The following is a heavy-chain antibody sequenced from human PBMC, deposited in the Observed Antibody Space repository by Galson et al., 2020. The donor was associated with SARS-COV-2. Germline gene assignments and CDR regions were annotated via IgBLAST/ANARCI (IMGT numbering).Heavy chain of an antibody. CDR3: ASYVWGSYRYAPFDTEMVY. V-gene: IGHV4-39*01. CDR1: GGSISSSSYY. CDR2: IYYSGST. J-gene: IGHJ4*02. D-gene: IGHD3-16*02. Sequence: ASETLSLTCTVSGGSISSSSYYWGWIRQPPGKGLEWIGSIYYSGSTYYNPSLKSRVTISVDTSKNQFSLKLSSVTAADTAVYYCASYVWGSYRYAPFDTEMVYWGQGTLVTVSS.